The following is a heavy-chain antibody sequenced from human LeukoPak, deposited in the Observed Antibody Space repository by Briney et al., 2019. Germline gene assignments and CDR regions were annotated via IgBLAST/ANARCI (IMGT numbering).Heavy chain of an antibody. J-gene: IGHJ4*02. CDR3: AKDLTAYCSACSCYRDYFDY. D-gene: IGHD2-15*01. Sequence: GGSLRLSCAASGFTFISYWMGWVRQAPGKGLEWVSTISGDGYTSYYADPVKGRFTISRDNSWNTVELQMNTLRAEDTAIYYCAKDLTAYCSACSCYRDYFDYWGQGTLVTVSS. V-gene: IGHV3-23*01. CDR1: GFTFISYW. CDR2: ISGDGYTS.